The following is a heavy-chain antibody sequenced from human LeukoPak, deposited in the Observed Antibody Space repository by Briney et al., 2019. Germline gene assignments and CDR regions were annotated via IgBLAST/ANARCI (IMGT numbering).Heavy chain of an antibody. D-gene: IGHD5-18*01. Sequence: HPGGSLRLSCAASGFTFGSYGMHWVRQAPGKGLEWVAVISYDGSNKYYADSVKGRFTISRDNSKNTLYLQMNSLRAEDTAVYYCAKDLFLQLWLGLIDYWGQGTLVTVSS. J-gene: IGHJ4*02. CDR1: GFTFGSYG. CDR3: AKDLFLQLWLGLIDY. CDR2: ISYDGSNK. V-gene: IGHV3-30*18.